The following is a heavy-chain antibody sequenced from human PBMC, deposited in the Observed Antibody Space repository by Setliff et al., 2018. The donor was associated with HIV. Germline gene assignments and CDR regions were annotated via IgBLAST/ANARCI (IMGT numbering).Heavy chain of an antibody. CDR2: INEDGSQK. CDR1: GFAFSDYW. Sequence: PGGSLRLSCVASGFAFSDYWMSWVRQTPGKGLEWVATINEDGSQKYYGVSVKGRFTIFRDDSKTTVYLQINSLKTEDTAVYYCSMDLPGGVSDCFDSWGQGTLVTVSS. J-gene: IGHJ4*02. CDR3: SMDLPGGVSDCFDS. V-gene: IGHV3-7*03. D-gene: IGHD2-8*02.